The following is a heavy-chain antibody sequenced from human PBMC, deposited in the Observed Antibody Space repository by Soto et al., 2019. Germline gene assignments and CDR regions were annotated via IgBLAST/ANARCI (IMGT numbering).Heavy chain of an antibody. CDR1: GFTFSSYG. V-gene: IGHV3-30*18. CDR3: AKSGSYRREYYGMDV. CDR2: ISYDGSNK. Sequence: GGSLRLSCAASGFTFSSYGMHWVRQAPGKGLEWVAVISYDGSNKYYADSVKGRFTISRDNSKNTLYLQMNSLRAEDTAVYYCAKSGSYRREYYGMDVWGQGTKVTVSS. D-gene: IGHD1-26*01. J-gene: IGHJ6*02.